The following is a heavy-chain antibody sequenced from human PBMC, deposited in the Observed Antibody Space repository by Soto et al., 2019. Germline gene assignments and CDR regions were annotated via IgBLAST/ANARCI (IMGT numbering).Heavy chain of an antibody. Sequence: PLGVLRLSCAASGFTFNNAWMGWVRQAPGQGLEWVGHTKSKSEGETTDYAAPVKGRFTISRDDSKNTVYLQMNSLTTEDTAVYYCTAQFYFDASGYSFDLWGQGTLVTVSS. J-gene: IGHJ4*02. CDR1: GFTFNNAW. CDR2: TKSKSEGETT. V-gene: IGHV3-15*01. D-gene: IGHD3-22*01. CDR3: TAQFYFDASGYSFDL.